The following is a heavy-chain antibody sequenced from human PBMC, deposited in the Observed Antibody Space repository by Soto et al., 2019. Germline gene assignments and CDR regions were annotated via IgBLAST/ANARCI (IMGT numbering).Heavy chain of an antibody. J-gene: IGHJ6*02. D-gene: IGHD2-2*01. V-gene: IGHV1-69*02. CDR1: GGTFSSYT. CDR2: IIPILGIA. Sequence: QVQLVQSGAEVKKPGSSVKVSCKASGGTFSSYTISWVRQAPGQGLEWMGRIIPILGIANYAQKFQGRVTITADKSTSTAYMELSSLRSEDTAVYYCARWGTRLGIVVVPSITGDENHGMDVWGQGTTVTVSS. CDR3: ARWGTRLGIVVVPSITGDENHGMDV.